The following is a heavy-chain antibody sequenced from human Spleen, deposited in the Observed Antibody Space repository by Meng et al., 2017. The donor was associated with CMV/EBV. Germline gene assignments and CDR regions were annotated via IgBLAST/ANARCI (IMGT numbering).Heavy chain of an antibody. V-gene: IGHV3-52*01. CDR3: VTSIVVVIAAGDY. Sequence: GGSLRLSCAASTFTFSNSWMLWVCQAPEKGLEWVADIKFDGGDKYYVDSVKGRLTISRDKAKNSLYLQVNSLRTEDMTVYYCVTSIVVVIAAGDYWRQGTLVTVFS. D-gene: IGHD2-15*01. CDR1: TFTFSNSW. CDR2: IKFDGGDK. J-gene: IGHJ4*02.